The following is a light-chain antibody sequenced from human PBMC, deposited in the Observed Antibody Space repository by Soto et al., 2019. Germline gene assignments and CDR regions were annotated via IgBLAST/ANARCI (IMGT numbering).Light chain of an antibody. J-gene: IGLJ1*01. CDR3: QSYDRDLNGYV. CDR1: SSNIATGYD. V-gene: IGLV1-40*01. CDR2: GNN. Sequence: QYVLTQPPSVSGAPGERVTISCTGSSSNIATGYDVHWYHHLPGTAPKLVIYGNNYRPTGVPDRISGSKSGASASLAITDLQTEDEGDYYCQSYDRDLNGYVFGSGTKLTVL.